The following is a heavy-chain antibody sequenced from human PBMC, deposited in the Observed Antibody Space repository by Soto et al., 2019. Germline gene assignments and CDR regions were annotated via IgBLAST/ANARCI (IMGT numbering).Heavy chain of an antibody. Sequence: QVQLQESGPGLVKPSETLSLTCTVSGGFVNSDTHSWSWIRQTPGKRLEWIGFIYSGGSTKNPSLRSRVTMSVDTSKNQFSLKLRSVIVADTAVYDCARFVRSCSATTCSTRADVWGQGITVTVSS. CDR1: GGFVNSDTHS. D-gene: IGHD2-2*01. CDR3: ARFVRSCSATTCSTRADV. CDR2: IYSGGST. J-gene: IGHJ6*02. V-gene: IGHV4-61*01.